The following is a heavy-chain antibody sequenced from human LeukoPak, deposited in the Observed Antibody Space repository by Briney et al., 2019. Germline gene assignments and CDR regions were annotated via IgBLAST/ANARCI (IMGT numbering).Heavy chain of an antibody. CDR2: ISSSSTYK. V-gene: IGHV3-21*01. J-gene: IGHJ5*02. CDR3: ARDRGRTRPYSSGSSGWFDP. CDR1: GFTFSSYS. D-gene: IGHD6-19*01. Sequence: GGSMRLSCAASGFTFSSYSINWVRQAPGKGLEWVSSISSSSTYKYYADSVKGRFTVSRDNAKNSLYLQMNSLRAEDTAVYYCARDRGRTRPYSSGSSGWFDPWGQGTLVTVSS.